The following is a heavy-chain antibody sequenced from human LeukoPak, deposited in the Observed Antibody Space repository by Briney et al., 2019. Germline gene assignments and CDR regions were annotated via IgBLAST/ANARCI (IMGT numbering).Heavy chain of an antibody. CDR1: GFTFSSYA. V-gene: IGHV3-23*01. CDR3: AKDRVVVVPAAMSGLLDY. D-gene: IGHD2-2*01. Sequence: GGSLRLSCAASGFTFSSYAMSWVRQAPGKGLEWVSAISGSGGSTYYADSVKGRFTISRDNSKNTLYLQMNSLRAEDTAVYYCAKDRVVVVPAAMSGLLDYWGQGTLVTVSS. CDR2: ISGSGGST. J-gene: IGHJ4*02.